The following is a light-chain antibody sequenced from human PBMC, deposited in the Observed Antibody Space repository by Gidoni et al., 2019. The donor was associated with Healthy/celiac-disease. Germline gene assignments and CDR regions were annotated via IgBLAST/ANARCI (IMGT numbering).Light chain of an antibody. V-gene: IGKV3-20*01. CDR2: GAS. CDR3: QQYGSSPWT. J-gene: IGKJ1*01. Sequence: EIVLTQSPGNLSLSPGERATLSCRASQSVSSSYLAWYQQKPGQAPRLLIYGASSRATGIPDRFSGSGSVTDFTLTISRLEPADFAVYYCQQYGSSPWTFXQXTKVEIK. CDR1: QSVSSSY.